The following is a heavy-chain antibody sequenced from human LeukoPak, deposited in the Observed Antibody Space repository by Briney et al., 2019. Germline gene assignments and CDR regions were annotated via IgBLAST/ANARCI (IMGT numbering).Heavy chain of an antibody. CDR3: ARRLETSEWFDP. Sequence: GESLKISCKGSGYSFTYWIGWVRQMPGKGLEWMGIIYSGDSHTKYSPSFQGRVTISADKSISTAYLQWSSLEASDTAMYYCARRLETSEWFDPWGQGTLVTVSS. D-gene: IGHD5/OR15-5a*01. CDR2: IYSGDSHT. CDR1: GYSFTYW. V-gene: IGHV5-51*01. J-gene: IGHJ5*02.